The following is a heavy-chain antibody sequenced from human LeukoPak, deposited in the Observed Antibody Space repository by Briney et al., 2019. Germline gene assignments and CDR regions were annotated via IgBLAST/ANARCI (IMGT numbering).Heavy chain of an antibody. D-gene: IGHD3-3*01. Sequence: GGSLRLSCAASGFTFSSYGMHWVRQAPGKGLEWVAFIRYDGSNKYYADSVKGRFTISRDNSKNTLYLQMNSLRAEDTAVYYCAKGSKEVLLTRGHCMDVWGKGTTVTISS. V-gene: IGHV3-30*02. CDR1: GFTFSSYG. CDR3: AKGSKEVLLTRGHCMDV. J-gene: IGHJ6*03. CDR2: IRYDGSNK.